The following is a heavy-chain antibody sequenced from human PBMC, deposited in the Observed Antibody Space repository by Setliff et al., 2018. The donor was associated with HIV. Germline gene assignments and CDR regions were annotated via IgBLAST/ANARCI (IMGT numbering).Heavy chain of an antibody. D-gene: IGHD3-9*01. CDR3: AREVTSFEAFDL. CDR1: GFTFSDHY. V-gene: IGHV3-11*05. CDR2: ISKSGDYS. J-gene: IGHJ6*02. Sequence: GGSLRLSCAASGFTFSDHYMNWVRQAPGKGLEWVSYISKSGDYSNYADSVRGRFTISRDNAKNSLYLQMSSLRAEDTAVYYCAREVTSFEAFDLWGQGTTVTVSS.